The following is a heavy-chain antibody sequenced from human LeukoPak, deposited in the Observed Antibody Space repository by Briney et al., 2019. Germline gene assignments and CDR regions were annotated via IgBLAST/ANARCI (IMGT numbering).Heavy chain of an antibody. J-gene: IGHJ6*02. Sequence: KASETLSLTCTVSGGSISSGGYYWSWIRQPPGKGLEWIGYIYHSGSTYYNPSLKSRVTISVDRSKNQFSLKLSSVTAADTAVYYCARDDSGYDLSPGMDVWGQGTTVTVSS. CDR3: ARDDSGYDLSPGMDV. D-gene: IGHD5-12*01. CDR2: IYHSGST. V-gene: IGHV4-30-2*01. CDR1: GGSISSGGYY.